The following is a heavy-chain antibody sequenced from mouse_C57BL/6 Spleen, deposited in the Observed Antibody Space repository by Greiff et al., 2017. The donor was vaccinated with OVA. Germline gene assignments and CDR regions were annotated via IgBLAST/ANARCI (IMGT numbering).Heavy chain of an antibody. CDR1: GYTFTSYW. V-gene: IGHV1-50*01. CDR2: IDPSDSYT. J-gene: IGHJ4*01. CDR3: AITTVVASGAMDY. D-gene: IGHD1-1*01. Sequence: QVQLQQPGAELVKPGASVKLSCKASGYTFTSYWMQWVKQRPGQGLEWIGEIDPSDSYTNYNQKFKGKATLTVDTSSSTAYMQLSSLTSEDSAVYYCAITTVVASGAMDYWGQGTSVTVSS.